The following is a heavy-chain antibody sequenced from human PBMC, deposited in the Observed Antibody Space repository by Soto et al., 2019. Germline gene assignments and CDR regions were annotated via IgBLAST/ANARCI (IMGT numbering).Heavy chain of an antibody. V-gene: IGHV5-10-1*01. J-gene: IGHJ6*02. D-gene: IGHD3-3*01. CDR1: GFSFTSYW. Sequence: GESLKISCKGFGFSFTSYWINWVRQTPGKGLEWMGRIDARDSYTNYSPSFQGHVTVSADKSSNTAYLQWSSLKASDTAIYYCARPSRITIFGVTDYAMDVWGQGTTVTVSS. CDR3: ARPSRITIFGVTDYAMDV. CDR2: IDARDSYT.